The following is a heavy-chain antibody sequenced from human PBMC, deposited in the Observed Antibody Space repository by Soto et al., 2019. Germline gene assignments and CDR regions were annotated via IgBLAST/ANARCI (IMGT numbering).Heavy chain of an antibody. J-gene: IGHJ5*02. D-gene: IGHD2-15*01. Sequence: ASVKVSCKASGYTFTGYYMHWVRQAPGQGLEWMGWIDPNSGGTNYAQKFQGRVTMTRDTSISTAYMELSRLRSGDTAVYYCARGRRYCSGGSCLISWFDPWGQGTLVTVSS. V-gene: IGHV1-2*02. CDR2: IDPNSGGT. CDR3: ARGRRYCSGGSCLISWFDP. CDR1: GYTFTGYY.